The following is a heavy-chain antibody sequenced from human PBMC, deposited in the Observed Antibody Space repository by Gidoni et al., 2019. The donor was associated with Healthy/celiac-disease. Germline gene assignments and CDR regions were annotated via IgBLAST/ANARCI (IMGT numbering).Heavy chain of an antibody. D-gene: IGHD3-22*01. CDR2: ISSSSSYI. CDR1: GFTFRSYS. Sequence: EVQLVESGGGLVKPGGSLRLSCAASGFTFRSYSMNWVRQAPGKGLDWVSSISSSSSYIYYADSVKGRFTISRDNAKNSLYLQMNSLRAEDTAVYYCAREYYYDSSGYYGAHAFDIWGQGTMVTVSS. CDR3: AREYYYDSSGYYGAHAFDI. V-gene: IGHV3-21*01. J-gene: IGHJ3*02.